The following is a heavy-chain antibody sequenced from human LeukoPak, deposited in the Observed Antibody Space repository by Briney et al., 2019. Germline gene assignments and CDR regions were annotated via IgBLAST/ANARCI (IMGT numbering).Heavy chain of an antibody. CDR3: ARLNFRGGEALHFDS. D-gene: IGHD3-16*01. J-gene: IGHJ4*02. V-gene: IGHV4-4*09. Sequence: SETLSLTCSVSGGSLTNYYWGWIRQPPGKGLEFIGYIHSDGTTNYDSSLQSRVAISLDTSKIQFSLRLYSVTAADTALYFCARLNFRGGEALHFDSWGRGTLVTVSS. CDR1: GGSLTNYY. CDR2: IHSDGTT.